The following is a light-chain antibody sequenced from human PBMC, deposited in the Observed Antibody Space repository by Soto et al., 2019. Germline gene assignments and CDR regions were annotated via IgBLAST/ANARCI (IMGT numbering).Light chain of an antibody. CDR2: GTS. CDR1: QTVSSTY. V-gene: IGKV3-20*01. Sequence: EIVLTQSPGTLSLSPGERATLSCRTSQTVSSTYLARYQQKRGQAPRLLIYGTSNRATGIPDRFSGSGSGTDFTLTISRLEPEDFAVYHCQLYGSSPLYSFAQGTEVEIK. CDR3: QLYGSSPLYS. J-gene: IGKJ2*01.